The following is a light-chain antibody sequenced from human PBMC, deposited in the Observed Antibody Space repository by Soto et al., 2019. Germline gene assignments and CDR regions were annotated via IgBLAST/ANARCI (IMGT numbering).Light chain of an antibody. Sequence: EIVLTQSPATLSLSPGERATLSCGASQSVSSSYLAWYQQKPGQAPRLIIHGASSRATGVPDRITGSGSGTDFTLSISRLEPEDFAVYYCQQYGGSTRTFGQGTKVDIK. CDR1: QSVSSSY. J-gene: IGKJ1*01. CDR3: QQYGGSTRT. V-gene: IGKV3-20*01. CDR2: GAS.